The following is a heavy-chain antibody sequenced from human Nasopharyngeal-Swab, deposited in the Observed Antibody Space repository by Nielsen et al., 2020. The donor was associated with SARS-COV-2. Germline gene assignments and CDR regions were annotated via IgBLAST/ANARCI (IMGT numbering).Heavy chain of an antibody. CDR1: GYTFTGYY. Sequence: ASVKVSCKASGYTFTGYYMHWVRQAPGQGLEWMGWINPNSGGTIYAQKFQGRVTMTEDTSTDTAYMELSSLRSEDTAVYYCATVVTMVRGVTPFDYWGQGTLVTVSS. CDR3: ATVVTMVRGVTPFDY. V-gene: IGHV1-2*02. CDR2: INPNSGGT. D-gene: IGHD3-10*01. J-gene: IGHJ4*02.